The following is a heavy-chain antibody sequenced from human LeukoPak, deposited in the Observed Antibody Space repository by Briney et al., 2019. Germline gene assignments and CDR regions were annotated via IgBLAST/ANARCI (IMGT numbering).Heavy chain of an antibody. V-gene: IGHV3-23*01. CDR2: ISGGGGST. J-gene: IGHJ3*01. Sequence: QPGGSLRLSCAPSGFTFSSSAMSGVRQAPGKGLEWVSFISGGGGSTYYADSVKGRFTISRDNSKNTLSLQMNSLRVEDTAMYFCAKDIQLSTWGLGTMVTVSS. D-gene: IGHD5-24*01. CDR3: AKDIQLST. CDR1: GFTFSSSA.